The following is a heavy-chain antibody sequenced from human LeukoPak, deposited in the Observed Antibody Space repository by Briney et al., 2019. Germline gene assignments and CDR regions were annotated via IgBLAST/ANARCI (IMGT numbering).Heavy chain of an antibody. D-gene: IGHD1/OR15-1a*01. CDR1: GGSISTYY. CDR2: ISYSGST. Sequence: SETLSLTCTVSGGSISTYYWSWIRQPPGKGLEWIGYISYSGSTNYNPSLKSRVTISLDTSKNQFALKLSSVTAADTAVYYCARSIIGTRSKFDYWGQGTLVTSPQ. V-gene: IGHV4-59*08. CDR3: ARSIIGTRSKFDY. J-gene: IGHJ4*02.